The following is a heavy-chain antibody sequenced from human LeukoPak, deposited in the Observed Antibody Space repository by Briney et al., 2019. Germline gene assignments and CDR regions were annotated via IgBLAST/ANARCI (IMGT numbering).Heavy chain of an antibody. V-gene: IGHV3-30*18. D-gene: IGHD2-21*02. CDR2: ISYDGSNK. CDR1: GFTFSNYG. CDR3: AKALKVTAIRGSFDY. Sequence: GGSLRLSCAASGFTFSNYGMHWVRQAPGKGLEWVAVISYDGSNKYYADSVKGRFTISRDNSKNTLYLQMDSMRAEDAAVYYCAKALKVTAIRGSFDYWGQGTLVTVSS. J-gene: IGHJ4*02.